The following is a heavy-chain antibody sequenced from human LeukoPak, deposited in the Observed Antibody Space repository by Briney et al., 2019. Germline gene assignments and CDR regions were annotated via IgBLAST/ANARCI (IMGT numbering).Heavy chain of an antibody. Sequence: PSETLSLTCTVSGGSISSGSYYWSWIRQPAGKGLEWIGRIYTGGSTNYNPSLKSRVTISVDTSKNQFSLKLSSVTAADTAVYYCARVSYYYDSSGYVFDYWGQGTLVTVSS. V-gene: IGHV4-61*02. CDR1: GGSISSGSYY. J-gene: IGHJ4*02. D-gene: IGHD3-22*01. CDR2: IYTGGST. CDR3: ARVSYYYDSSGYVFDY.